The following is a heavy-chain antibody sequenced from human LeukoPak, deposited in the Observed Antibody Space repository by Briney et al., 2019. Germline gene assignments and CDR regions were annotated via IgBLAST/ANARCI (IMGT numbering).Heavy chain of an antibody. J-gene: IGHJ4*02. CDR3: AREPLLPNSSGYVDY. CDR2: IYSSGNT. D-gene: IGHD3-22*01. Sequence: PSQTLSLTCTVSGDSITSGRYYWSWIRQPAGKELEWIGRIYSSGNTDYHPYIVSLKSRVTTSVDTSKNQFFLKLSSVTAADTAMYYCAREPLLPNSSGYVDYWGQGILVTVSS. V-gene: IGHV4-61*02. CDR1: GDSITSGRYY.